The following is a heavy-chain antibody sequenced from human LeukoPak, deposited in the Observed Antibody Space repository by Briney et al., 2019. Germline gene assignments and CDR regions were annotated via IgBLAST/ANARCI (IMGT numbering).Heavy chain of an antibody. Sequence: SQTLSLTCTVSGGSISSGDYYWIWIRQPPGKGLEGVGYIYYSGSTYYNPSLKSRVTISVDTSKNQFSLKLSSVTAADTAVYYCASTNYDILTGYYHPCYFDYWGQGTLVTVSS. J-gene: IGHJ4*02. CDR3: ASTNYDILTGYYHPCYFDY. CDR2: IYYSGST. CDR1: GGSISSGDYY. V-gene: IGHV4-30-4*01. D-gene: IGHD3-9*01.